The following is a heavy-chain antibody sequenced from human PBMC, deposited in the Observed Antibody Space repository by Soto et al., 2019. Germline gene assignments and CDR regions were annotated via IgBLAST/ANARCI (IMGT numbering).Heavy chain of an antibody. CDR2: IYHSGST. V-gene: IGHV4-4*02. CDR3: ARYREVGATTPDNWFDP. Sequence: QVQLQESGPGLVKPSGTLSLTCAVSGGSISSSNWWSWVRQPPGKGLEWIGEIYHSGSTNYNPSLKSRVTISVDKSKNQFSLKLSSVTAADTAVYYGARYREVGATTPDNWFDPWGQGTLVTVSS. D-gene: IGHD1-26*01. J-gene: IGHJ5*02. CDR1: GGSISSSNW.